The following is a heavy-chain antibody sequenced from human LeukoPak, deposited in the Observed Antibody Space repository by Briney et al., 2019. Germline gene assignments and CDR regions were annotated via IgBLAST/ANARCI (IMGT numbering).Heavy chain of an antibody. CDR2: IYTSGST. CDR1: GGSISSGSYY. CDR3: ARAPSIVAGYYFDY. Sequence: SETLSLTCTVSGGSISSGSYYWSWIRQPAGKGLVWIGRIYTSGSTNYNPSLKSRVTISVDTSKNQFSLKLSSVTAADTAVYYCARAPSIVAGYYFDYWGQGTLVTVSS. V-gene: IGHV4-61*02. J-gene: IGHJ4*02. D-gene: IGHD6-19*01.